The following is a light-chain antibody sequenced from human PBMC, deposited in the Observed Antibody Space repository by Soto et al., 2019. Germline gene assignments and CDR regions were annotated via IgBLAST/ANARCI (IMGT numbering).Light chain of an antibody. Sequence: DIEMTQSPSTLSGSVGDRVTITCRASQTISSWLAWYQQKPGKAPKLLIYKASTLKSGVPSRFSGSGSGTEFTLTISSLQPDDFATYYSQHYNIYSEAFGQGTKVDI. V-gene: IGKV1-5*03. CDR2: KAS. CDR1: QTISSW. J-gene: IGKJ1*01. CDR3: QHYNIYSEA.